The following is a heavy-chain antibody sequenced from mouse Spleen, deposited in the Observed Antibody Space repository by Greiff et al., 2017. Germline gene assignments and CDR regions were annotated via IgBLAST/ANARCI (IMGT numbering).Heavy chain of an antibody. D-gene: IGHD1-1*01. Sequence: QVQLKQPGAELVRPGSSVKLSCKASGYTFTSYWMHWVKQRPIQGLEWIGNIDPSDSETHYNQKFKDKATLTVDKSSSTAYMQLSSLTSEDSAVYYCALITPGTRDLYYFDYWGQGTTLTVSS. CDR3: ALITPGTRDLYYFDY. CDR2: IDPSDSET. J-gene: IGHJ2*01. V-gene: IGHV1-52*01. CDR1: GYTFTSYW.